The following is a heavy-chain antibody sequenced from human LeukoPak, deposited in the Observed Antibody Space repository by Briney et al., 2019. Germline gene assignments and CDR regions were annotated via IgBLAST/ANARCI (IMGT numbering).Heavy chain of an antibody. V-gene: IGHV3-64*01. Sequence: GGSLSLSCAASGFTFSSYAMHWVRQAPGKGLEYVSATSSNGCSTYYANSVKGRFTISRDNSKNTLYLQMGSLRAEDMAVYYCARVPRYNWNYFDYWGQGTLVTVSS. CDR2: TSSNGCST. CDR3: ARVPRYNWNYFDY. CDR1: GFTFSSYA. J-gene: IGHJ4*02. D-gene: IGHD1-20*01.